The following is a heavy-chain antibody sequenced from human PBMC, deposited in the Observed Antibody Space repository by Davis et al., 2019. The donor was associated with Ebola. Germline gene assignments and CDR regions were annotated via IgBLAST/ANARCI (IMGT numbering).Heavy chain of an antibody. Sequence: AASVKVSCKASGGTFTRYAISWVRQAPGQGLEWMGGIIPIFGTANYAQKFQGRVTITADESTSTAYMELSSLRSEDTAVYYCARDWIADDAFDIWGQGTMVTVSS. V-gene: IGHV1-69*13. CDR2: IIPIFGTA. D-gene: IGHD2-2*03. CDR3: ARDWIADDAFDI. J-gene: IGHJ3*02. CDR1: GGTFTRYA.